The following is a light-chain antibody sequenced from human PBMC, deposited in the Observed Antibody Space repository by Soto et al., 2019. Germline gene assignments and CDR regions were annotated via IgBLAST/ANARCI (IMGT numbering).Light chain of an antibody. V-gene: IGLV2-8*01. J-gene: IGLJ2*01. CDR2: EVT. CDR3: SSFAGGGNPVL. Sequence: QSALTQPPSASGSLGQSVTISCTGTSSDVGGYNYVSWHQQHPGKAPKVMIYEVTKRPPGVPDRFSGSKSGNTASLTVSGREAEDGADYYCSSFAGGGNPVLLGGGTKLTVL. CDR1: SSDVGGYNY.